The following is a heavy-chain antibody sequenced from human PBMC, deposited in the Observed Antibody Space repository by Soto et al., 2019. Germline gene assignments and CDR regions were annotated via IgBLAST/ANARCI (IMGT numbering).Heavy chain of an antibody. J-gene: IGHJ4*02. CDR2: INHSGST. CDR1: GGSFSGYY. V-gene: IGHV4-34*01. CDR3: ARGPWWSGSPPGY. Sequence: SETLSLTCAVYGGSFSGYYWSWIRQPPGKGLEWIGEINHSGSTNYNPSLKSRVTISVDTSKNQFSLKLSSVTAADTAVYYCARGPWWSGSPPGYWGQGTLVTVSS. D-gene: IGHD1-26*01.